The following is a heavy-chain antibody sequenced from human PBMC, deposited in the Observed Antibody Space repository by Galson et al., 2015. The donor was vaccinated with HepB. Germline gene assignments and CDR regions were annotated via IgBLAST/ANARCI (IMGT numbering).Heavy chain of an antibody. CDR1: GFSFDTYA. CDR3: VKDRLGELPLV. V-gene: IGHV3-23*01. J-gene: IGHJ3*01. D-gene: IGHD3-16*01. CDR2: ISVDDDIT. Sequence: SLRLSCAGSGFSFDTYAMNWVRQAPGKGLEWVASISVDDDITYYADSVRGRFTISRADSRSTLYLQMNSLRAEDTAMYYCVKDRLGELPLVWGQRTMVTVSS.